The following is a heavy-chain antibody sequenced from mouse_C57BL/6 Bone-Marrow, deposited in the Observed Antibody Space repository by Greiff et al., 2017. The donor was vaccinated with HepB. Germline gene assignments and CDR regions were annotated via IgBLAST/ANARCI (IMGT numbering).Heavy chain of an antibody. Sequence: QVQLQQPGAELVKPGASVKMSCKASGYTFTSYWITWVKQRPGQGLVWIGDIYPGSGSTNYNEKFKSKATLTVDTSSSTAYMQLSSLTSEASAVYYCARTGTGYFDYWGQGTTLTVSS. CDR1: GYTFTSYW. D-gene: IGHD4-1*01. CDR2: IYPGSGST. CDR3: ARTGTGYFDY. V-gene: IGHV1-55*01. J-gene: IGHJ2*01.